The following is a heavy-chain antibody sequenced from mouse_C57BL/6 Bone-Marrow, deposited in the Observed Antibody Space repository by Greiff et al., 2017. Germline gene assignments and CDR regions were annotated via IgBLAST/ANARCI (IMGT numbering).Heavy chain of an antibody. CDR2: ISNGGGST. V-gene: IGHV5-12*01. Sequence: EVKLMESGGGLVQPGGSLKLSCAASGFTFSDYYMYWVRQTPEKRLEWVAYISNGGGSTYYPDTVKGRFTISRDNAKNTLYLQMSRLKSEDTAMYYCARPYGSSLAYWGQGTLVTVSA. D-gene: IGHD1-1*01. CDR1: GFTFSDYY. CDR3: ARPYGSSLAY. J-gene: IGHJ3*01.